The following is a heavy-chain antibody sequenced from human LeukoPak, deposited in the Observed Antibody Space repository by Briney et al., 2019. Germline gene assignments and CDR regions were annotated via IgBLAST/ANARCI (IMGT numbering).Heavy chain of an antibody. CDR2: INPNSGGT. CDR1: GYTFTGYY. V-gene: IGHV1-2*02. CDR3: ARGARVGEPITILLFDP. J-gene: IGHJ5*02. D-gene: IGHD3-3*01. Sequence: ASVKVSCKASGYTFTGYYMHWVRQAPGQGLEWMGWINPNSGGTNYAQKFQGRVTMTRDTSISTAYMELSRLRSDDTAVYYCARGARVGEPITILLFDPWGQGTLVTVSS.